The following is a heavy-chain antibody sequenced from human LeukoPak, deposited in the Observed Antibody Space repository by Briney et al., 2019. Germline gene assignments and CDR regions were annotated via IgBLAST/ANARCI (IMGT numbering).Heavy chain of an antibody. CDR3: ARGAISSWYED. Sequence: GGSLRLSSAGSGFTVSSSYMGWVRQAPGKGLEWVSVLYSGGSIFYADSVKGRFTISRDISKNMLYLQMNSLRADDTAVYYCARGAISSWYEDWGQGTLVTVSS. J-gene: IGHJ4*02. D-gene: IGHD6-13*01. V-gene: IGHV3-66*01. CDR1: GFTVSSSY. CDR2: LYSGGSI.